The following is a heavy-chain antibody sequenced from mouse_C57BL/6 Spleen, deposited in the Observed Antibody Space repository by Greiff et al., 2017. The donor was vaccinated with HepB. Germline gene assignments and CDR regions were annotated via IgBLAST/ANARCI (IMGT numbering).Heavy chain of an antibody. CDR3: ASPITTVDWYFDV. Sequence: QVQLQQSGTELVKPGASVKLSCKASGYTFTSYWMHWVKQRPGQGLEWIGNINPSNGGTNYNEKFKSKATLTVDKSSSTAYMQLSSLTSEDSAVYYCASPITTVDWYFDVWGTGTTVTVSS. V-gene: IGHV1-53*01. CDR1: GYTFTSYW. D-gene: IGHD1-1*01. J-gene: IGHJ1*03. CDR2: INPSNGGT.